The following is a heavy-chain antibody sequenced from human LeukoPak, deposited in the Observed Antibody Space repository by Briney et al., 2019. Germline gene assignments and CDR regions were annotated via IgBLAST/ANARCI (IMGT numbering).Heavy chain of an antibody. CDR3: AREGSEGYLFDY. J-gene: IGHJ4*02. V-gene: IGHV6-1*01. Sequence: SQTLSLTCAISGDSVSSSSAAWSWIRQSPSRGLEWLGRTYYRSKWYNDYAVSVKSRITINPDTSQNQFSLQLNSMTPEDTAVYYCAREGSEGYLFDYWGQGTLVTVSS. CDR1: GDSVSSSSAA. D-gene: IGHD1-1*01. CDR2: TYYRSKWYN.